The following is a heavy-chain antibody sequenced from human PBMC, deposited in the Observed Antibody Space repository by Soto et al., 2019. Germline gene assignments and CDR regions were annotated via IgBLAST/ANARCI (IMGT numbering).Heavy chain of an antibody. J-gene: IGHJ5*02. CDR3: ARDRGLWSGFDT. V-gene: IGHV4-61*01. CDR1: GVSVSSTRHY. Sequence: QVQLQESGPGLVKPSETLALTCTVSGVSVSSTRHYWSWSRQPPGTGLECLGYLYHSGSTHSDPSLRCGVTRLRDTSRNQFSLNLSSVTDADSAVYYCARDRGLWSGFDTWGQGTLVTVSS. CDR2: LYHSGST. D-gene: IGHD3-10*01.